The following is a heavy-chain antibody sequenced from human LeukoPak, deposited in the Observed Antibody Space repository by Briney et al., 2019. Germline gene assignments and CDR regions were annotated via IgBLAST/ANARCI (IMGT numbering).Heavy chain of an antibody. CDR1: GFTFSGYS. J-gene: IGHJ3*02. D-gene: IGHD2-15*01. CDR3: ARDSNPYCSGGSCTAFDI. CDR2: ISSSSSYI. V-gene: IGHV3-21*01. Sequence: GGSLRLSCAASGFTFSGYSMNWVRQAPGKGLEWVSSISSSSSYIYYADSMKGRFTISRDNARNSLYLQMNSLRAEDTAMYFCARDSNPYCSGGSCTAFDIWGQGTMVTVSS.